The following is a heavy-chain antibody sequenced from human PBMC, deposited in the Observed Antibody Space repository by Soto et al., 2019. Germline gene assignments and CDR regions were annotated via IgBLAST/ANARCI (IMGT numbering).Heavy chain of an antibody. CDR2: IYFRGNT. J-gene: IGHJ6*02. CDR1: GDSINSDEYY. V-gene: IGHV4-39*07. CDR3: ARENGIYDFWSGYRPYGMDV. D-gene: IGHD3-3*01. Sequence: SETLSLTCSVSGDSINSDEYYWGWIRQPPGKGLEWIGSIYFRGNTYYNPSLQTRVTISLDKSKNQFSLKLSSVTAADTAVYYCARENGIYDFWSGYRPYGMDVWGQGTTVTVSS.